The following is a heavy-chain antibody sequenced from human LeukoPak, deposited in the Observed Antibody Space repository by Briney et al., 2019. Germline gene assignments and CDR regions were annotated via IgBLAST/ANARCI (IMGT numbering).Heavy chain of an antibody. CDR1: GFTFSSYG. CDR2: LSFDGSNK. Sequence: GGSLRLSCAASGFTFSSYGMHWVRQAPGKGLEWAAVLSFDGSNKYYADSVKGRFTISRDNSKHTLYLQMNSLRAEDTAVYYCANTGYNYVFDYWGQGTLVTVSS. CDR3: ANTGYNYVFDY. J-gene: IGHJ4*02. D-gene: IGHD5-18*01. V-gene: IGHV3-30*18.